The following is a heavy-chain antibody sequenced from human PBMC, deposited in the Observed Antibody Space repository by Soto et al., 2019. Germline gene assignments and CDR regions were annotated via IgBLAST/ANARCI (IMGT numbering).Heavy chain of an antibody. CDR2: ISYSGSN. Sequence: QVQLQESGPGLVKPSETLSLTCRISGGSISSYYWNWIRQAPGKGLEWIGFISYSGSNNYNPALTSRVTISVDTSKDQISLRLNSVTAADTAVYYCARVQSTSWGYYYAVDVWGQGTTVTVSS. V-gene: IGHV4-59*01. CDR3: ARVQSTSWGYYYAVDV. CDR1: GGSISSYY. D-gene: IGHD2-2*01. J-gene: IGHJ6*01.